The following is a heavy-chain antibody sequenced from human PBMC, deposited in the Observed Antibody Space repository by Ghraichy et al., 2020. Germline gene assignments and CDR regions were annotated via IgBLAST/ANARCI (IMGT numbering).Heavy chain of an antibody. CDR1: GFSFSSYG. V-gene: IGHV3-23*01. CDR2: ISNSGTGT. Sequence: GSLRLSCAASGFSFSSYGMSWVRQAPGKGLEWVSAISNSGTGTYYADSVKGRFTISRDNSKNTLYLQMNSLRADDTAVYYCARDPSLTGYYNAWGQGALVTVSS. D-gene: IGHD3-9*01. CDR3: ARDPSLTGYYNA. J-gene: IGHJ5*02.